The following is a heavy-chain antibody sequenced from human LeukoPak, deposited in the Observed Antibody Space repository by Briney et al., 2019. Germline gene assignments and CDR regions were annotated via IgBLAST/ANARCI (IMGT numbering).Heavy chain of an antibody. CDR3: ARDSGSHWFDP. CDR2: IWYDGSNK. J-gene: IGHJ5*02. V-gene: IGHV3-33*08. D-gene: IGHD3-10*01. CDR1: GFTFSSYA. Sequence: GGSLRLSCAASGFTFSSYAMSWVRQAPGKGLEWVAVIWYDGSNKYYADSVKGRFTISRDNSKNTLYLQMNSLRAEDTAVYYCARDSGSHWFDPWGQGTLVTVSS.